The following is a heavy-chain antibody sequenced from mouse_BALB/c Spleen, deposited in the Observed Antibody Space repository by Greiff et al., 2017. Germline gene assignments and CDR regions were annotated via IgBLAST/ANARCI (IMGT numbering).Heavy chain of an antibody. J-gene: IGHJ2*01. CDR1: GYTFSSYW. CDR2: ILPGSGST. D-gene: IGHD1-1*01. V-gene: IGHV1-9*01. CDR3: ARSRLLYYFDY. Sequence: QVQLQHSGAELMKPGASVKISCKATGYTFSSYWIEWVKQRPGHGLEWIGEILPGSGSTNYNEKFKGKATFTADTSSNTAYMQLSSLTSEDSAVYYCARSRLLYYFDYWGQGTTLTVSS.